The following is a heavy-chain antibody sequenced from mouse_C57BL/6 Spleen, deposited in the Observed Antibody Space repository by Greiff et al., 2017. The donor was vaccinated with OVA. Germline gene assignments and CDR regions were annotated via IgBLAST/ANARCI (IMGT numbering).Heavy chain of an antibody. CDR3: ARELYFDY. J-gene: IGHJ2*01. D-gene: IGHD2-12*01. CDR2: INPGSGGT. V-gene: IGHV1-54*01. Sequence: QVQLQQSGAELVRPGTSVKVSCKASGYAFSNYLIEWVKQRPGQGLEWIGVINPGSGGTNYNEKFKGKATLTADKSSSTAYMQLSSLTSEDSAVYFCARELYFDYWGQGTTLTVSS. CDR1: GYAFSNYL.